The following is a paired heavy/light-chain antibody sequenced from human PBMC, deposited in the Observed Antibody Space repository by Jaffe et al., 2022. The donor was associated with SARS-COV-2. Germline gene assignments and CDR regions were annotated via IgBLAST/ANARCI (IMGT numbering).Heavy chain of an antibody. Sequence: QITLKESGPTLVEPTQTLTLTCTFSGFSLSTRGERVGWIRQPPGKALEWLALVYWDDDKRYSPSLRSRLTITKDTSKNQVVLIMTNMDPVDTATYYCGHVYDSFGSSFDYWGQGALVTVSS. CDR1: GFSLSTRGER. CDR2: VYWDDDK. CDR3: GHVYDSFGSSFDY. D-gene: IGHD5-18*01. V-gene: IGHV2-5*02. J-gene: IGHJ4*02.
Light chain of an antibody. J-gene: IGLJ2*01. V-gene: IGLV2-14*01. CDR1: SSDVGGYNY. Sequence: QSALTQPASVSGSPGQSITISCTGTSSDVGGYNYVSWYQQHPGKAPKLMIYEVSDRPSGVPGRFSGSRSGNTASLTISGLQAEDEADYYCSSYTSTHVIFGGGTKLTVL. CDR3: SSYTSTHVI. CDR2: EVS.